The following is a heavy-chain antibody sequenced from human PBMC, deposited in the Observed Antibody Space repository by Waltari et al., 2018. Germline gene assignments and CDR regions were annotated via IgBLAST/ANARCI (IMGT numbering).Heavy chain of an antibody. J-gene: IGHJ4*02. CDR1: GFTFSNYS. CDR2: IKQYGSES. V-gene: IGHV3-7*01. D-gene: IGHD6-19*01. CDR3: ARPYSSGWYINFDY. Sequence: EVQLVESGGGLVQPGGSLRLSCTASGFTFSNYSMVWVRQAPGKGLEWVATIKQYGSESYYVDSVKGRFTFSRDNAKNSLYLQMNSLRAEDTAVYYCARPYSSGWYINFDYWGQGTLVTVSS.